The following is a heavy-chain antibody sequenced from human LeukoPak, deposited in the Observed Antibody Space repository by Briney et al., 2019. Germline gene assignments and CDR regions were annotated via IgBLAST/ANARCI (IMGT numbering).Heavy chain of an antibody. V-gene: IGHV4-31*03. CDR1: GGSISSGGYY. CDR2: IYYSGST. J-gene: IGHJ4*02. CDR3: ARGRKPPPLDY. Sequence: KSSETLSLTCTVSGGSISSGGYYWSWIRQHPGKGLEWIGYIYYSGSTYYNPSLKSRVTISVDTSKNQFSLKLSSVTAADTAVYYCARGRKPPPLDYWGQGTLVTVSS.